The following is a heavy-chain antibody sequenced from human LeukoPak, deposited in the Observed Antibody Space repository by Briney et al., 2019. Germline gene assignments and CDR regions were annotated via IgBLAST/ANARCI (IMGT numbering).Heavy chain of an antibody. CDR3: ATYSGVHHKTFDD. CDR1: GISLSRYW. CDR2: IKQDESVK. J-gene: IGHJ4*02. D-gene: IGHD1-26*01. Sequence: GSLRLSCAASGISLSRYWMSWVRQAPGEGLEWVANIKQDESVKDYVDSVRGRFTISRDDAQNSLYLQMKSLRAEDTALYYCATYSGVHHKTFDDWGQGTLVTVSS. V-gene: IGHV3-7*03.